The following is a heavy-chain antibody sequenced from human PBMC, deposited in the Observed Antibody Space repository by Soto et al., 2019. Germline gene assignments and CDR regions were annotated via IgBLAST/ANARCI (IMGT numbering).Heavy chain of an antibody. D-gene: IGHD3-22*01. V-gene: IGHV3-11*01. CDR3: ARDRYYYDSRGYYPYYYYGMDV. CDR2: ISSSGSTI. Sequence: QVQLVESGGGLVKPGGSLRLSCAASGFTFSDYYMSWIRQAPGKGLEWVSYISSSGSTIYYADSVKGRFTISRDNAKXSXXXQXNSLRAEDTAVYYCARDRYYYDSRGYYPYYYYGMDVWGQGTTVTVSS. CDR1: GFTFSDYY. J-gene: IGHJ6*02.